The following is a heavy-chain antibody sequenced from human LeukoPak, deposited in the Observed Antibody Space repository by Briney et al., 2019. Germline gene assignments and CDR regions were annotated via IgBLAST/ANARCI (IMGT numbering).Heavy chain of an antibody. CDR2: IYYSGST. J-gene: IGHJ4*02. CDR3: ARAPNYGDPIDY. CDR1: GGSISNYY. V-gene: IGHV4-59*01. Sequence: PSETLSLTCTVSGGSISNYYWSWLRQPPGKGLEWLGYIYYSGSTNYNPSLKSRVTISVDTSKNQFSLKLNSVTAADTAVYYCARAPNYGDPIDYWGQGTLVTVSS. D-gene: IGHD4-17*01.